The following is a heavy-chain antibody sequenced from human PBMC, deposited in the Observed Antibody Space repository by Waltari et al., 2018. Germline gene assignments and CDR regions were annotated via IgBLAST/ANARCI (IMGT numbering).Heavy chain of an antibody. J-gene: IGHJ4*02. D-gene: IGHD3-3*01. CDR3: ARTSSPTMFGVVLDY. CDR2: ITAGSSYI. Sequence: EVQLVESVGGLVKPGGSLRLSCAASGFRFSSYGMNWVRQAPGKGLEWVSSITAGSSYIDSADPVKGRFTISRDNAENSLYLQMTGLRAEDTAIYYCARTSSPTMFGVVLDYWGQGALVTVSS. CDR1: GFRFSSYG. V-gene: IGHV3-21*01.